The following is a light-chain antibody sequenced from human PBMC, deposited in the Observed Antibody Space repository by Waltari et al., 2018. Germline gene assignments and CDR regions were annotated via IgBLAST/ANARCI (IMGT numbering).Light chain of an antibody. Sequence: VLTQSPGTLSLSPGERATLSCRASQSLTKKYLAWYQQKPGQAPMPLIYGASSRAAGVPDRFSGSGSGTDFTLTISRLEPEDFAVYYCQQYGSSIMYTFGQGTKLEIK. J-gene: IGKJ2*01. V-gene: IGKV3-20*01. CDR2: GAS. CDR3: QQYGSSIMYT. CDR1: QSLTKKY.